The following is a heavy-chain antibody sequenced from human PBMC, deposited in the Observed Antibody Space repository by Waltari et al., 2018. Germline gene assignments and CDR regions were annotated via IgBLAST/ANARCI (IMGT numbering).Heavy chain of an antibody. J-gene: IGHJ3*02. CDR1: GLTFRVTW. Sequence: EAQLAESGGGLVEPGGTLRLSCTASGLTFRVTWMNWIRQTPGRGLGWVGRIKSINHGGTTEFASFVKDGFVISRDDSQGTVSLQMSNLEADDTAVYYCAALGTYNVFHIWGQGTKVTVSS. CDR2: IKSINHGGTT. CDR3: AALGTYNVFHI. V-gene: IGHV3-15*01. D-gene: IGHD2-15*01.